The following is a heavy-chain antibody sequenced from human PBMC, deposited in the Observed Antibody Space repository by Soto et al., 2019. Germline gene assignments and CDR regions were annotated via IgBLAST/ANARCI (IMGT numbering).Heavy chain of an antibody. Sequence: SETLSLTCTVSGGSISSGGYYWSWIRQYPGKGLEWTGYFYNSGSTYYNPSLKSRVIISADTSKNQFSLKLRSVTAADTAVYYCLREGVEYYYDSSGFGYYGMDVWGQGTTVTVSS. CDR2: FYNSGST. CDR3: LREGVEYYYDSSGFGYYGMDV. J-gene: IGHJ6*02. D-gene: IGHD3-22*01. CDR1: GGSISSGGYY. V-gene: IGHV4-31*03.